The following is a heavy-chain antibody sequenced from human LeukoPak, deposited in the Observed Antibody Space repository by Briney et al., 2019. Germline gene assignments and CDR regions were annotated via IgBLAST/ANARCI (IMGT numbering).Heavy chain of an antibody. CDR2: IYSGGST. Sequence: PGRSLRLSCAASGFTVSSNYMSWVRQAPGKGLEWVSVIYSGGSTYYADSVKGRFTISRDNSKNTLYLQMNSLRAEDTAVYYCARGSHAGREAFDIWGQGTMVTVSS. D-gene: IGHD2-2*01. V-gene: IGHV3-66*02. J-gene: IGHJ3*02. CDR3: ARGSHAGREAFDI. CDR1: GFTVSSNY.